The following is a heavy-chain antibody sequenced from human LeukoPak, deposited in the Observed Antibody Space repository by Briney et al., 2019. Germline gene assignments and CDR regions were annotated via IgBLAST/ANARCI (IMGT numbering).Heavy chain of an antibody. CDR3: ARVSMTTVTTGYYFDY. CDR1: GGSISNYY. CDR2: IYYSGST. D-gene: IGHD4-17*01. V-gene: IGHV4-59*12. Sequence: SETLSLTCTVSGGSISNYYWSWIRQSPGRGLEWLGYIYYSGSTNYNPSLKSRVTISVDTSKNQFSLKLSSVTAADTAVYYCARVSMTTVTTGYYFDYWGQGTLVTVSS. J-gene: IGHJ4*02.